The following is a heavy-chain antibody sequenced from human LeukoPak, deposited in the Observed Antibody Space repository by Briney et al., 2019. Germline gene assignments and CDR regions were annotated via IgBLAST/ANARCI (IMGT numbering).Heavy chain of an antibody. Sequence: SETLSLTCAVYGGSFSGYYWSWIRQPPGKGLEWIGEINHSGSNNYNPSLKSRVTISVDTSKNQFSLKLSSVTAADTAAYYCASPIAARRHAFDIWGQGTMVTVSS. CDR2: INHSGSN. D-gene: IGHD6-6*01. CDR3: ASPIAARRHAFDI. V-gene: IGHV4-34*01. CDR1: GGSFSGYY. J-gene: IGHJ3*02.